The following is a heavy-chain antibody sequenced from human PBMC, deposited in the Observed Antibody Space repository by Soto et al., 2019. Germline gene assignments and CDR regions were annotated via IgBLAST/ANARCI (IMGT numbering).Heavy chain of an antibody. D-gene: IGHD6-13*01. CDR3: ARKDIAGNSVDF. CDR1: GYSFTTYW. V-gene: IGHV5-51*01. CDR2: IYPGDSDT. Sequence: GESLKISCKASGYSFTTYWIGWVRQMPGKGLEWMGIIYPGDSDTRYSPSFQGQVTISADKSISTAYLQWSSLKASDSAMFYCARKDIAGNSVDFWGQXTLVTASS. J-gene: IGHJ4*02.